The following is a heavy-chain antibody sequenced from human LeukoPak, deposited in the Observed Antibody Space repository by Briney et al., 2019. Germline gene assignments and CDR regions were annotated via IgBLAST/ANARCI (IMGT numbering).Heavy chain of an antibody. J-gene: IGHJ4*02. D-gene: IGHD6-13*01. CDR1: GFTFSSYS. CDR3: ARAPSKHSSSWRGHY. Sequence: PGGSLRLSCAASGFTFSSYSMNWVRQAPGKGLEWVSYISSSSSTIYYADSVKGRFTISRDNAKNSLYLQMNSLRAEDTAVYYCARAPSKHSSSWRGHYWGQGTLVTVSS. V-gene: IGHV3-48*01. CDR2: ISSSSSTI.